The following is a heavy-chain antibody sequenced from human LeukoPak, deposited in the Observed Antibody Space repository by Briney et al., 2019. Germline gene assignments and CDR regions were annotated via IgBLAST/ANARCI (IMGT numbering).Heavy chain of an antibody. Sequence: GGSLRLSCAASGFTFSSYSMNWVRQAPGKGLEWVSSISSSSSYIYYADSVRGRFTISRDNAKNSLYLQMNSLRAEDTAVYYCARDLYYYDSSGYSNYWGQGTLVTVSS. CDR3: ARDLYYYDSSGYSNY. V-gene: IGHV3-21*01. CDR2: ISSSSSYI. D-gene: IGHD3-22*01. J-gene: IGHJ4*02. CDR1: GFTFSSYS.